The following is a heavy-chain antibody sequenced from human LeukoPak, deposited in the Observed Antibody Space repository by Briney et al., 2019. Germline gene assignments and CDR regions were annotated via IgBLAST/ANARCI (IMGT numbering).Heavy chain of an antibody. CDR2: IYYSGST. CDR1: GGSISNSSYY. Sequence: PSETLSLTCTVSGGSISNSSYYWGWIRQPPGKGLEWIGTIYYSGSTYYNPSLKSRVTISVDTSKNQFSLKLSSVTAADTAVYYCARGGGYYGYYFDYWGQGTLVTVSS. V-gene: IGHV4-39*07. J-gene: IGHJ4*02. D-gene: IGHD3-22*01. CDR3: ARGGGYYGYYFDY.